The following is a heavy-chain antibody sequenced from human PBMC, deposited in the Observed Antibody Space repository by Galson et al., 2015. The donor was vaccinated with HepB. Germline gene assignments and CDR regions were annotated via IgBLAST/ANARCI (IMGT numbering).Heavy chain of an antibody. D-gene: IGHD6-13*01. CDR2: ISGSGGST. Sequence: SLRLSCAASGFPFSSYAMSWVHQAPGKGLEWVSAISGSGGSTYYADSVKGRFTISRDNSKNTLYLQMNSLRAEDTAVYYCAKTDGSSWYALDYWGQGTLVTVSS. V-gene: IGHV3-23*01. J-gene: IGHJ4*02. CDR1: GFPFSSYA. CDR3: AKTDGSSWYALDY.